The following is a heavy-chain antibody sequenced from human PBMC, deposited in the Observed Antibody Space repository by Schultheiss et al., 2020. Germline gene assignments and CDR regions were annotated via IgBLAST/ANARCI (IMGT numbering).Heavy chain of an antibody. J-gene: IGHJ6*02. D-gene: IGHD6-13*01. V-gene: IGHV4-31*03. CDR1: GGSISSGGYY. CDR3: ARGPQSSSWYYYYGMDV. Sequence: SETLSLTCTVSGGSISSGGYYWSWIRQHPGKGLEWIGYIYYSGNTFYNPSLGSRVTISVDTSKNQFSLKLSSVTAADTAVYYCARGPQSSSWYYYYGMDVWGQGTTVTGSS. CDR2: IYYSGNT.